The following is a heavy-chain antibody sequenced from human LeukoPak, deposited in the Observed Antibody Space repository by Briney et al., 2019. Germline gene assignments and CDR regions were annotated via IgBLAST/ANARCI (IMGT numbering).Heavy chain of an antibody. V-gene: IGHV4-59*11. CDR1: GGSISSHY. Sequence: PSETLSLTCTVSGGSISSHYWTWIRQSPVKGLEWIGDISNSGSTSYNPSLKSRVTISIDTSKNQFSLKLSSVTAADTAVYYCARADGSYYDYFDYWGQGTLVTVSS. CDR3: ARADGSYYDYFDY. J-gene: IGHJ4*02. D-gene: IGHD1-26*01. CDR2: ISNSGST.